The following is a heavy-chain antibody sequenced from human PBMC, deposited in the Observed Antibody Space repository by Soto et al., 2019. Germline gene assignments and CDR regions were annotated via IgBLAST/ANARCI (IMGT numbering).Heavy chain of an antibody. CDR3: STRAYDTNGYYRFDP. D-gene: IGHD3-22*01. CDR2: INHSGRV. Sequence: QVQLQQWGAGLLKTSETLSLTCAVYGGSFSGHSWTWIRQSPGKGLEWIGDINHSGRVNYSPPLKTRVTISLDTSKNQFSLTLSAVTAADTAMYYCSTRAYDTNGYYRFDPWGQGTLVTVSS. J-gene: IGHJ5*01. V-gene: IGHV4-34*01. CDR1: GGSFSGHS.